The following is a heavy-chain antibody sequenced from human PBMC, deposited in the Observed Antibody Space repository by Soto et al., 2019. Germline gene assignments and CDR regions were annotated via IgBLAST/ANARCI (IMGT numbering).Heavy chain of an antibody. CDR1: GFSFNSFA. D-gene: IGHD2-2*01. J-gene: IGHJ4*02. Sequence: GGSLRLSCAASGFSFNSFAMSWVRQAPGKGLEWVSGISGSGGATYYADSVKGRFTISRDNSKNTLYLQMNSLRAEDTAVYYCTKHQAGSLTQFDYWGQGTLVTVSS. V-gene: IGHV3-23*01. CDR2: ISGSGGAT. CDR3: TKHQAGSLTQFDY.